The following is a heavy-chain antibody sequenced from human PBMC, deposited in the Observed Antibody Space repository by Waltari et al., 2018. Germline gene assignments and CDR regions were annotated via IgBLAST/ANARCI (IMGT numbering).Heavy chain of an antibody. Sequence: EVQLVESGGGLVQPGRSLRLSCAASGFTFDAYAMHWVRQAPGKGLEWVSGISWNSGSIGYADSVKGRFTISRDNAKNSLYLQMNSLRAEDMALYYCAKDGGSSSWHWFDPWGQGTLVTVSS. D-gene: IGHD6-13*01. CDR2: ISWNSGSI. J-gene: IGHJ5*02. CDR1: GFTFDAYA. CDR3: AKDGGSSSWHWFDP. V-gene: IGHV3-9*03.